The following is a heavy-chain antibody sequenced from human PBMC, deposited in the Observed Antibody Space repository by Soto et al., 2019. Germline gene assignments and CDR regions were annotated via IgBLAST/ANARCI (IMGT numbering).Heavy chain of an antibody. CDR3: ARDLAEGDH. J-gene: IGHJ4*02. CDR1: GYTFTHYY. Sequence: QVQLVQSGAEVKKPGASVKVSCRTSGYTFTHYYIHWVRQAPGQGLEWLGIINPASTSTNYAQEFQGRDTLTMDTSTTTVYMELSGLRTEDTANFYCARDLAEGDHWGQGTLVTVSS. D-gene: IGHD3-3*02. V-gene: IGHV1-46*03. CDR2: INPASTST.